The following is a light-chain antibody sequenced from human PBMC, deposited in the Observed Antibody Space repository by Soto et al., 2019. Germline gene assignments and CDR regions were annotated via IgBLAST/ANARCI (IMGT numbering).Light chain of an antibody. CDR3: GSYSSSNTVV. CDR1: SSDIGSSKH. V-gene: IGLV2-14*01. J-gene: IGLJ2*01. Sequence: SALTQPASVSGSPGQSITISCTGTSSDIGSSKHVSWFQQHPGKAPQVILYDVTTRPSGVSDRFSGSKSGNTASLTISGLQAEDEADYYCGSYSSSNTVVFGGGTKLTVL. CDR2: DVT.